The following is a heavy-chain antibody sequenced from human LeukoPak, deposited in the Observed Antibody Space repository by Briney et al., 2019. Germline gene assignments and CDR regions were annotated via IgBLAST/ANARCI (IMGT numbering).Heavy chain of an antibody. CDR1: GFTFSSYW. CDR3: ARDIEGYYGSGPTFDY. D-gene: IGHD3-10*01. Sequence: GGSLRLSCAASGFTFSSYWMSWVRQAPGKWLEWVANIKQDGSEKYYVDSVKGRFTISRDNAKNSLYLQMNSLRAEDTAVYYCARDIEGYYGSGPTFDYWGQGTLVTVSS. V-gene: IGHV3-7*03. CDR2: IKQDGSEK. J-gene: IGHJ4*02.